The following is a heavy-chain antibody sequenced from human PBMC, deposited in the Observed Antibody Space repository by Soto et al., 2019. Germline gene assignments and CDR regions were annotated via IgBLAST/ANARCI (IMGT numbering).Heavy chain of an antibody. CDR2: ISGSGDST. CDR3: ARRSSSWYFEY. Sequence: GGSLRLSCAASGFTFSSYAMSWVRQAPGKGLEWVSVISGSGDSTYYADSVKGRFTISRDSSKNTLYLQMNSLRAEDTAVYYCARRSSSWYFEYWGQGTLVTVSS. J-gene: IGHJ4*02. CDR1: GFTFSSYA. V-gene: IGHV3-23*01. D-gene: IGHD6-13*01.